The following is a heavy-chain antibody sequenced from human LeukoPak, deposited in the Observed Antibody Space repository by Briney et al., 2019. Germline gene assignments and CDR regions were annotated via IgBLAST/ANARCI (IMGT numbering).Heavy chain of an antibody. CDR1: GFTFSSYV. CDR2: ISSSGSTI. V-gene: IGHV3-48*03. Sequence: PGGSLGLSCAASGFTFSSYVMNWVRQAPGKGLEWVSYISSSGSTIYYADSVKGRFTISRDNAKNSLYLQMNSLRAEDTAVYYCARFQCSSTSCYGKYYFDYWGQGTLVTVSS. CDR3: ARFQCSSTSCYGKYYFDY. D-gene: IGHD2-2*01. J-gene: IGHJ4*02.